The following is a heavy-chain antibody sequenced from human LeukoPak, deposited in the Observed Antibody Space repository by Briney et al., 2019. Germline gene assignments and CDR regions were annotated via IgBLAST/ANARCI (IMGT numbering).Heavy chain of an antibody. D-gene: IGHD6-13*01. CDR1: GGTFSSYT. Sequence: SVKVSCKAAGGTFSSYTISWVRQAPGQGLEWMGRIIPFLGIANYAQKFQGRVTITADKSTSTAYMELSSLRSEDTAVYYCARADSSSWNWFDPWGQGTLVTVSS. CDR3: ARADSSSWNWFDP. J-gene: IGHJ5*02. CDR2: IIPFLGIA. V-gene: IGHV1-69*02.